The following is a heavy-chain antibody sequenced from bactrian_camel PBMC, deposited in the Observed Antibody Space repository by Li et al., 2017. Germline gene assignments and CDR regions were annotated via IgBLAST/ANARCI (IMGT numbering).Heavy chain of an antibody. Sequence: HVQLVESGGGPVQAGGFLRLSCAAETSIRTFNLYAMGWFRQAPGEEREGVAALYFGVSFGGSNAYYTDSVKGRFTISQDAAENELYLQMNSLKPEDTAMYYCAATWRTYGTTDALSPSDFEYWGQGTQVTVS. CDR3: AATWRTYGTTDALSPSDFEY. CDR1: IRTFNLYA. D-gene: IGHD7*01. V-gene: IGHV3S57*01. CDR2: LYFGVSFGGSNA. J-gene: IGHJ6*01.